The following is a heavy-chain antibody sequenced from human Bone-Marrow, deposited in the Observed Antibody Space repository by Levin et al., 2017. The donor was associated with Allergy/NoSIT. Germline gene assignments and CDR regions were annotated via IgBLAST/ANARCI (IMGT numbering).Heavy chain of an antibody. CDR1: GFVFTDHY. Sequence: TPGGSLRLSCAASGFVFTDHYMNWVRQAPGKGPEWISFISSSGTSSHYADSVKGRFTISRDNARNSLYLQMDSLRVEDTAVYYCARGVASDRWGQGTLVTVSS. D-gene: IGHD2-21*01. CDR2: ISSSGTSS. J-gene: IGHJ5*02. V-gene: IGHV3-11*01. CDR3: ARGVASDR.